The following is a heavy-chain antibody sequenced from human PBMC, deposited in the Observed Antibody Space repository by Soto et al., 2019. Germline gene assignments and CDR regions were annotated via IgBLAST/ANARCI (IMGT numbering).Heavy chain of an antibody. CDR1: GFTFSSYS. CDR2: ISSSSSTI. CDR3: ARDSGYSSSWFTYYFDY. V-gene: IGHV3-48*01. J-gene: IGHJ4*02. Sequence: EVQLVESGGGLVQPGGSLRLSCAASGFTFSSYSMNWVRQAPGKGLEWVSYISSSSSTIYYADSVKGRFTISRDNAKNSLYLQMNSLRAEDTAVYYCARDSGYSSSWFTYYFDYWGQGTPVTVSS. D-gene: IGHD6-13*01.